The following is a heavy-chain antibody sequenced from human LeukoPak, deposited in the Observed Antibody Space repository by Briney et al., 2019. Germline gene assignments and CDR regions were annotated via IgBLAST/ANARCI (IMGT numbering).Heavy chain of an antibody. CDR2: IYYSGST. J-gene: IGHJ3*02. D-gene: IGHD3-10*01. CDR3: ARLNSGALDI. CDR1: GGSISSYY. V-gene: IGHV4-59*08. Sequence: KSSETLSLTCTVSGGSISSYYWSWIRQPPGKGLEWIGYIYYSGSTDYNPSLKSRVTISVDTSRTQFSLKLSSVTAADTAVYYCARLNSGALDIWGHGTMVTVSS.